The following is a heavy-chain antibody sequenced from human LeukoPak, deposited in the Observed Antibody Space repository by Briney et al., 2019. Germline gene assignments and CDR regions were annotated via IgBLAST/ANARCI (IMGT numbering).Heavy chain of an antibody. CDR3: AGGYCSGGSCRRRNYYYGMDV. Sequence: SETLSLICAVYGGSFSGYYWSWIRQPPGKGLEWIGEINHSGSTNYNPSLKSRVTISVDTSKNQFSLKLSSVTAADTAVYYCAGGYCSGGSCRRRNYYYGMDVWGKGTTVTVSS. CDR2: INHSGST. D-gene: IGHD2-15*01. J-gene: IGHJ6*04. CDR1: GGSFSGYY. V-gene: IGHV4-34*01.